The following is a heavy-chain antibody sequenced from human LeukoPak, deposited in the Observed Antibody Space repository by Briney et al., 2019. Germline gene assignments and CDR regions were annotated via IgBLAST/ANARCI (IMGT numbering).Heavy chain of an antibody. J-gene: IGHJ4*02. CDR2: ISSNGGST. CDR1: GFTFSSYA. V-gene: IGHV3-64D*06. D-gene: IGHD3-22*01. Sequence: GGSLRLSCSASGFTFSSYAMHWVRQAPGKGLEYVSAISSNGGSTYYADSVKGRFTISRDNSKNTLYLQMSSLRAEDTAVYYCVKDYYDSSGYYYMSYFDYWGQGTLVTVSS. CDR3: VKDYYDSSGYYYMSYFDY.